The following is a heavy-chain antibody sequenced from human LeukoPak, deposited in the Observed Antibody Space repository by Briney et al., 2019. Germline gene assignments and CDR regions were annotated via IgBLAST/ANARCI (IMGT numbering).Heavy chain of an antibody. CDR1: GYTFTGYY. V-gene: IGHV1-2*02. CDR3: ARAQGSYYHYYMDV. CDR2: INPNSGGT. D-gene: IGHD1-26*01. Sequence: ASVKVSCKASGYTFTGYYMHWVRQAPGQGLEWMGWINPNSGGTNYAQKFQGRVTMTRDTSISTAYMELSRLRSEDTAVYYCARAQGSYYHYYMDVWGKGTTVTVSS. J-gene: IGHJ6*03.